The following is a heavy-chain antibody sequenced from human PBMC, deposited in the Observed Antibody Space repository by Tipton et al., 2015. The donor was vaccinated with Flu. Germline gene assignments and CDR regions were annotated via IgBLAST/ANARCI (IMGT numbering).Heavy chain of an antibody. D-gene: IGHD6-13*01. V-gene: IGHV1-18*04. CDR3: ARVLIDGSSRGRGPNWFDP. CDR1: GYTFTSYG. J-gene: IGHJ5*02. Sequence: QLVQSGAEVKKPGASVKVSCKASGYTFTSYGISWVRQAPGQGLEWMGWISAYNGNTNYAQKLQGRVTMTTDTSTSTAYMELRSLRSDDTAVYYCARVLIDGSSRGRGPNWFDPWGQGTLVTVSS. CDR2: ISAYNGNT.